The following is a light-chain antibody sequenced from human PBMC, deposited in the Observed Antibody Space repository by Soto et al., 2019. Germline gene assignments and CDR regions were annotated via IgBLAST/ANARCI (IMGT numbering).Light chain of an antibody. V-gene: IGLV6-57*03. CDR2: DTN. CDR1: SGSIASNS. CDR3: QAYKANNQV. J-gene: IGLJ2*01. Sequence: NFMLTQPHSVSESPGKTVTISCTRSSGSIASNSVQWYQQRPGSAPTTVIYDTNYRPSGVPDRFSGSIDRSSNSASLTISGLRNDYEADYYCQAYKANNQVFGGGTKLTVL.